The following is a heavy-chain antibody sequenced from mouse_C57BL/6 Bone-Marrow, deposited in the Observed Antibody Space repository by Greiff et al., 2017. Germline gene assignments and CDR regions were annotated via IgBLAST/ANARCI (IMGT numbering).Heavy chain of an antibody. CDR1: GFTFSDYG. J-gene: IGHJ3*01. Sequence: EVMLVESGGGLVKPGGSLKLSCAAPGFTFSDYGMHWVRQAPEKGLEWVAYISSGSSTIYHADTVKGRFTISRDNAKNTLFLQMTSLRSEDTAMYYCARSYTAWFAYWGQGTLVTVSA. V-gene: IGHV5-17*01. CDR3: ARSYTAWFAY. CDR2: ISSGSSTI.